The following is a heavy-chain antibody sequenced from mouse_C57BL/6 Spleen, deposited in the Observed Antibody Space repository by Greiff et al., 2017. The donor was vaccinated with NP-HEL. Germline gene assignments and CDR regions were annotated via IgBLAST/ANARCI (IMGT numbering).Heavy chain of an antibody. J-gene: IGHJ2*01. D-gene: IGHD2-3*01. CDR2: ISSGSSTI. V-gene: IGHV5-17*01. CDR3: ALIYDRSLDY. Sequence: EVQLVESGGGLVKPGGSLKLSCAASGFTFSDYGMHWVRQAPEKGLEWVAYISSGSSTIYYADTVKGRFTISRDNAKNTLFLQRTSLRSGDTAMFYCALIYDRSLDYWGQGTTLTVSS. CDR1: GFTFSDYG.